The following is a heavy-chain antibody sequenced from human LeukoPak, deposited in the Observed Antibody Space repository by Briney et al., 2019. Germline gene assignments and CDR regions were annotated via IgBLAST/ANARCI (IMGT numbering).Heavy chain of an antibody. Sequence: PGGSLRLSCAASGFAFTNYVMNRVRQAPGKGLEWVSGISGSGGSTYYAASVRGRFTISRDRSKNTVFLQMSSLRAEDTAAYYCAKGPNSDFWSGYSHYMDVWGKGTTAIVSS. J-gene: IGHJ6*03. CDR1: GFAFTNYV. CDR2: ISGSGGST. D-gene: IGHD3-3*01. CDR3: AKGPNSDFWSGYSHYMDV. V-gene: IGHV3-23*01.